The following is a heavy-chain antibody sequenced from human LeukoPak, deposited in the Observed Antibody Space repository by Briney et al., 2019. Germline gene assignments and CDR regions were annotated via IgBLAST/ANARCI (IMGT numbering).Heavy chain of an antibody. CDR3: ARDTQTTVTGAFDI. Sequence: ASVKVSCKASGYTFTSYYMHWVRQAPGQGLEWMGWMNPYSGGTNYAQKFQGRVTMTRDTSISTAYMELRRLSSEDTAVYYCARDTQTTVTGAFDIWGQGTMVTVSS. CDR2: MNPYSGGT. J-gene: IGHJ3*02. CDR1: GYTFTSYY. D-gene: IGHD4-17*01. V-gene: IGHV1-2*02.